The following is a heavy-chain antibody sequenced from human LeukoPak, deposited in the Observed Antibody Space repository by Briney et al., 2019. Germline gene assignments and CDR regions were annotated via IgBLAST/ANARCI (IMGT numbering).Heavy chain of an antibody. Sequence: GASVKVSCKASGGTFSSYAISWVRQAPGQGLEWMGGIIPIFGTANYAQKFQGRVTITADESTSTAYMELSGLRSEDAAVYYCARDLDRWLQPRAGDAFDIWGQGTMVTVSP. CDR2: IIPIFGTA. D-gene: IGHD5-24*01. J-gene: IGHJ3*02. CDR1: GGTFSSYA. V-gene: IGHV1-69*13. CDR3: ARDLDRWLQPRAGDAFDI.